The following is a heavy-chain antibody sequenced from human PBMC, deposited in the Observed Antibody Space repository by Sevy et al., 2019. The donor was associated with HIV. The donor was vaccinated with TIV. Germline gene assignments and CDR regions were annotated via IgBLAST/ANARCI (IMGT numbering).Heavy chain of an antibody. CDR3: ARRAVVPAATVYYFDY. V-gene: IGHV5-51*01. J-gene: IGHJ4*02. Sequence: GESLKISCKGSGYSFTSYWIGWVRQMPGKGLEWMGIIYPGDSDTGYSPSFQGQVTISADKSISTAYLQWSSLKASDTAMYYCARRAVVPAATVYYFDYWCQGTLVTVSS. CDR2: IYPGDSDT. CDR1: GYSFTSYW. D-gene: IGHD2-2*01.